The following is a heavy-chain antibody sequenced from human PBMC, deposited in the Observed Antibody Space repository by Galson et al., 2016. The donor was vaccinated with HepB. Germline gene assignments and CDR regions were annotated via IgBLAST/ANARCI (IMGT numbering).Heavy chain of an antibody. CDR1: GFTFSNYA. V-gene: IGHV3-30*03. Sequence: SLRLSCAASGFTFSNYAMHWVRQAPGKGLEWVAVISYDSSTKYYADAVRGPLTISRDNSKDALYLQMNSLTPKDTAVYYCATDPRPKGYFYGMDVWGQGTTVTVSS. J-gene: IGHJ6*02. CDR2: ISYDSSTK. CDR3: ATDPRPKGYFYGMDV.